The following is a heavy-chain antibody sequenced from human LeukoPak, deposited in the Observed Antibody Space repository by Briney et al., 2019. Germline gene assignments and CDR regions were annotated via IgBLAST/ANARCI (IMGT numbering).Heavy chain of an antibody. CDR3: ARRHCGGDCQSSYYYYYGMDV. Sequence: ASVKVSCKASGYSFIGYYIHWLRQAPGQGLEWMGWINPYSGDTNYARRFQGRVTMTRDTSISTAYMELSSLRSDDTAVYYCARRHCGGDCQSSYYYYYGMDVWGQGTTVTVSS. D-gene: IGHD2-21*02. CDR1: GYSFIGYY. V-gene: IGHV1-2*02. J-gene: IGHJ6*02. CDR2: INPYSGDT.